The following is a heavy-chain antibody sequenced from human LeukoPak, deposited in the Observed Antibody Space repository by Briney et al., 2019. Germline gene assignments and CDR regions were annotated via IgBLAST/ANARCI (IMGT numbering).Heavy chain of an antibody. CDR2: IFPDDSDT. CDR3: TRSTRMTNPDY. Sequence: KSGESLKISCKGSGYTFISFWIGWVRQMPGKGPEWLGMIFPDDSDTRYSPSFQGQVTISVDKPLSTAYLHWSSLKASDTAMYYCTRSTRMTNPDYWGQGTQVTVSS. V-gene: IGHV5-51*01. D-gene: IGHD4-11*01. CDR1: GYTFISFW. J-gene: IGHJ4*02.